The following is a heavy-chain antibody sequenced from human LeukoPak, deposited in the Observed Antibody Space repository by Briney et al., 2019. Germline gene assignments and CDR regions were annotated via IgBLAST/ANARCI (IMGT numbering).Heavy chain of an antibody. Sequence: SETLSLTCAVYGGSFSGYYWSWIRQPPGKGLEWIGEINHSGSTNYNPSLKSRVTISVDTSKNQFSLKLSSVTAADTAVYYCARGWPVDYYGSGTIGDYWGQGTLVTVSS. V-gene: IGHV4-34*01. CDR1: GGSFSGYY. J-gene: IGHJ4*02. CDR3: ARGWPVDYYGSGTIGDY. CDR2: INHSGST. D-gene: IGHD3-10*01.